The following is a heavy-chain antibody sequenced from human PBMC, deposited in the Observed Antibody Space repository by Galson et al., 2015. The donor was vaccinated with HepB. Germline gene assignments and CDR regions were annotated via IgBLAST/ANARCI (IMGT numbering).Heavy chain of an antibody. V-gene: IGHV3-23*01. Sequence: SLRLSCAASGFTFSSYAMSWVRQAPGKGLEWVSAISGSGGSTYYADSVKGRFTISRDNSKNTLYLQMNSLRAEDTAVYYCAKDATHYGAALHWYFDLWGRGTLVTVSS. J-gene: IGHJ2*01. CDR2: ISGSGGST. CDR3: AKDATHYGAALHWYFDL. CDR1: GFTFSSYA. D-gene: IGHD4-17*01.